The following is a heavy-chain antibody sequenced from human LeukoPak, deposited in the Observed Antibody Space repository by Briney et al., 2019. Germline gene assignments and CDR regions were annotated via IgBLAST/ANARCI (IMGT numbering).Heavy chain of an antibody. CDR2: INPDSGGT. D-gene: IGHD2-15*01. CDR3: VREYCSGGACYFDY. V-gene: IGHV1-2*02. Sequence: ASVKVSCKTSGYSFTGYYMHWVRQAPGRGHEWMGWINPDSGGTDYAQKFQGRVTMTRDTSISTAYMDLSRLRSGDTAVYYCVREYCSGGACYFDYWGQGTLVTVSS. CDR1: GYSFTGYY. J-gene: IGHJ4*02.